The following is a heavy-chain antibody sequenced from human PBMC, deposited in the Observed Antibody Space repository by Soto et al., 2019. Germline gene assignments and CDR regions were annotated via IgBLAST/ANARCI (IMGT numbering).Heavy chain of an antibody. Sequence: EVQMVESGGGLVQPGGSLRLSCAASGFTVGLNFMTWVRQAPGKGLEWVSVINGGGTTYYADSVKGRFSISRDDSKNTLYLQMNNRRVEDTAVYYCARENYYYGMDVWGQGTTVTVSS. CDR1: GFTVGLNF. V-gene: IGHV3-66*01. J-gene: IGHJ6*02. CDR2: INGGGTT. CDR3: ARENYYYGMDV.